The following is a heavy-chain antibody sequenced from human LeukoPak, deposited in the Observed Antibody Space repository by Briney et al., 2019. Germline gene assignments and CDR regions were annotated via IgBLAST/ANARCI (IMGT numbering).Heavy chain of an antibody. CDR2: IWYDGSNK. CDR3: AKRLAATTTGEDY. V-gene: IGHV3-30*02. Sequence: GGSLRLSCAASGFTFSSYGMHWVRQAPGKGLEWVAVIWYDGSNKYYADSVKGRFTISRDNSKNTLYLQMNSLRAEDTAVYFCAKRLAATTTGEDYWGQGTLVTVSS. J-gene: IGHJ4*02. D-gene: IGHD6-13*01. CDR1: GFTFSSYG.